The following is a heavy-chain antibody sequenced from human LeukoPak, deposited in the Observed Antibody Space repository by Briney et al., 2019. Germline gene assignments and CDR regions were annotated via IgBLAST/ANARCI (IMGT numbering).Heavy chain of an antibody. D-gene: IGHD3-3*01. V-gene: IGHV4-4*07. CDR3: ARGVPSYDFWSGYYYRTKLSTFDY. J-gene: IGHJ4*02. Sequence: SETLSLTCTVSGGSIINYYWSWIRQPAGKGLEWIGLIYASGSTNYNPSLKSRVTISVDTSKNQFSLKLSSVTAADTAVYYCARGVPSYDFWSGYYYRTKLSTFDYWGQGTLVTVSS. CDR1: GGSIINYY. CDR2: IYASGST.